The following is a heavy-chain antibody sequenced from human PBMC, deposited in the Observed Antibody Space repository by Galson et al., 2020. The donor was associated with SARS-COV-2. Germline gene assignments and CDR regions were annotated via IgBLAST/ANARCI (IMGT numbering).Heavy chain of an antibody. D-gene: IGHD3-3*01. CDR3: ARLYYDFWDGDYWTDV. V-gene: IGHV4-61*02. Sequence: SETLSLTCTVSGDSISSGNYYWSWIRQPAGKGLEWIGRIYTSGTTIYNPSLRSRVTISFDTSKNQFALHLRSVTAADTAVYYCARLYYDFWDGDYWTDVWGQGTTVAVSS. CDR1: GDSISSGNYY. CDR2: IYTSGTT. J-gene: IGHJ6*02.